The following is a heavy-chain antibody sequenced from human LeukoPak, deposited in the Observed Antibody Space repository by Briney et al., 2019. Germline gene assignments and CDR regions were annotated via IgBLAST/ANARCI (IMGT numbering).Heavy chain of an antibody. CDR2: IYHSGST. J-gene: IGHJ4*02. CDR1: GGPISSGGYS. D-gene: IGHD3-3*01. V-gene: IGHV4-30-2*01. Sequence: SQTLSLTCAVSGGPISSGGYSWSWIRQPPGKGLEWIGYIYHSGSTYYNPSLKSRVTISVDRSKNQFSLKLSSVTAADTAVYYCARGSDFWSGYRLDYWGQGTLVTVSS. CDR3: ARGSDFWSGYRLDY.